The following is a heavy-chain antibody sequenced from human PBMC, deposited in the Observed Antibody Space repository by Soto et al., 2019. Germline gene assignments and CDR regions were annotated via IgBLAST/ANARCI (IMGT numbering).Heavy chain of an antibody. CDR2: TYYRSKWYN. J-gene: IGHJ5*02. CDR1: GDSVSSNSAA. Sequence: QSQTLSLTCAISGDSVSSNSAAWNWIRQSPSRGLEWLGRTYYRSKWYNDYAVSVKSRITINPDTSKNQFSLQLNSVTPEDTAVYYCARESIVVVTAGRSTLNWFDPWGQGTLVTVSS. CDR3: ARESIVVVTAGRSTLNWFDP. D-gene: IGHD2-21*02. V-gene: IGHV6-1*01.